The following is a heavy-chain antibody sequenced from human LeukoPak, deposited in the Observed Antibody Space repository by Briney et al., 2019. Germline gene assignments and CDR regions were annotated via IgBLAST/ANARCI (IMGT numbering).Heavy chain of an antibody. J-gene: IGHJ4*02. D-gene: IGHD2-2*01. Sequence: PEGSLRLSCTGSGFTFGDYVMSWVRQAPGKGLEWVANINQDGSEKYYVDSVKGRFTISRDNAKNLLYLQMNSLRAEDTAVYYCARRKVYCSSTSCYHEIYDHWGQGTLVTVSS. CDR3: ARRKVYCSSTSCYHEIYDH. CDR2: INQDGSEK. V-gene: IGHV3-7*01. CDR1: GFTFGDYV.